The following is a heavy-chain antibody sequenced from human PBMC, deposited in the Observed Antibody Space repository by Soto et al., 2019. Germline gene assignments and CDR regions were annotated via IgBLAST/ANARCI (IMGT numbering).Heavy chain of an antibody. D-gene: IGHD3-22*01. Sequence: GGSLRLSCVASGFSFNTYAMHWVRQAPGKGLEWVALISFDGSDEYYADSVKGRFTISRDNSRNTLYLQMNSLRPEDTAVYYCAKDLEYYYDSSGYSLEYWGQGTLVTVSS. CDR2: ISFDGSDE. CDR3: AKDLEYYYDSSGYSLEY. CDR1: GFSFNTYA. V-gene: IGHV3-30*18. J-gene: IGHJ4*02.